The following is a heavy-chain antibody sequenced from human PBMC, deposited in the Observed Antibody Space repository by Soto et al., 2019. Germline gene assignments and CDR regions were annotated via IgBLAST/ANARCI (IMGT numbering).Heavy chain of an antibody. CDR1: GGSFSGYY. CDR3: ARGPIVGATAAEYFQH. CDR2: INHSGST. D-gene: IGHD1-26*01. J-gene: IGHJ1*01. Sequence: PSETLSLTCAVYGGSFSGYYWSWIRQPPGKGLEWIGEINHSGSTNYNPSLKSRVTISVDTSKNQFSLKLSSVTAADTAVYYCARGPIVGATAAEYFQHWGQGTLVTVSS. V-gene: IGHV4-34*01.